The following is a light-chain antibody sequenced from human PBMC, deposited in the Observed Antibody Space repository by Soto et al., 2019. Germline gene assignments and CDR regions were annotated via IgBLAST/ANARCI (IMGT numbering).Light chain of an antibody. CDR3: SSYTSSSTLVV. Sequence: QSVLTQPPSASGPPGQRVTISCSGGSSNIGSNFVYWYQQLPGTAPKLLIYDNDQRPSGVPDRISGSKSGTSASLAISGLRSEDEADYYCSSYTSSSTLVVFGGGTKLTVL. CDR2: DND. CDR1: SSNIGSNF. J-gene: IGLJ2*01. V-gene: IGLV1-47*02.